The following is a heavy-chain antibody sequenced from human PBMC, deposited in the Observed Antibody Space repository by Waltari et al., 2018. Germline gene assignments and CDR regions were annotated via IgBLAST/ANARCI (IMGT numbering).Heavy chain of an antibody. J-gene: IGHJ3*02. V-gene: IGHV1-2*02. CDR1: GYTFTGFY. CDR2: MNPNSGDT. D-gene: IGHD3-22*01. Sequence: QMQLVQSGAEVKKPGASVKVSCKASGYTFTGFYMHWVRQAPGHALEWVGWMNPNSGDTKYVQKFQGRVTMTRDTSISTAYMELSRLASDDTAVYYCARDRSPLYYDSAGLDAFDIWGQGTLVTVSS. CDR3: ARDRSPLYYDSAGLDAFDI.